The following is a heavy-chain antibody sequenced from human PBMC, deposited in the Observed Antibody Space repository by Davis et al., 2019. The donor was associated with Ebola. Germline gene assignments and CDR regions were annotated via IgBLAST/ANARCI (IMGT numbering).Heavy chain of an antibody. CDR2: IKQDGSEK. J-gene: IGHJ4*02. V-gene: IGHV3-7*04. CDR1: GFTFSSYW. CDR3: ARVMTTVTTFDY. D-gene: IGHD4-17*01. Sequence: GESLKISCAASGFTFSSYWMNWVRQAPGKGLEWVANIKQDGSEKYYVDSVKGRFTISRDNAKNSLYLQMNSLRAEDTAVYYCARVMTTVTTFDYWGQGTLVTVSS.